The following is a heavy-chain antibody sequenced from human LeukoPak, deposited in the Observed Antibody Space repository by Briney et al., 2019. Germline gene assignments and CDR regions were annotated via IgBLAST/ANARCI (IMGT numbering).Heavy chain of an antibody. CDR2: IKSKNDDGTT. J-gene: IGHJ3*02. CDR3: TTHYGSGSFDAFDI. CDR1: GFTFSNAW. V-gene: IGHV3-15*01. Sequence: GGSLRLSCAASGFTFSNAWMTWVRQAPGKGLEWVGRIKSKNDDGTTDYAAPVRGRFTISRDDSKNTLYLQMNSLKTEDTAVYYCTTHYGSGSFDAFDIWGQGEMVTVSS. D-gene: IGHD3-10*01.